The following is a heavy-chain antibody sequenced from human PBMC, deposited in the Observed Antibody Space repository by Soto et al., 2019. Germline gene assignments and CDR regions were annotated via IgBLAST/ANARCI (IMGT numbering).Heavy chain of an antibody. J-gene: IGHJ4*02. CDR3: AKAGRQWLVTSDFNY. Sequence: VQLVESGGGVVQPGRSLRLSCAASGFTFSDYAMHWVRQAPGKGLEWVAVVSHDGRNTHYADSVKGRFTISRDSSKNTFSLETTSLRAEDTADYYCAKAGRQWLVTSDFNYWGQGALVTVSS. CDR2: VSHDGRNT. CDR1: GFTFSDYA. D-gene: IGHD6-19*01. V-gene: IGHV3-30*18.